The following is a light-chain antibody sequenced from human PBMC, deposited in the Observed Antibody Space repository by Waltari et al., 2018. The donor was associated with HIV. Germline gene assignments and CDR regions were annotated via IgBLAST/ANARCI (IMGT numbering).Light chain of an antibody. V-gene: IGKV4-1*01. CDR3: QQYYSTPPT. Sequence: DIVMTQSPDSLAVSLGERATINCKSSQSVFYRSNYKTYLAWYQQKPGQPPKRLFYWASTRESGVPDRFSGSGSETDFTLTISGLQAEDVALYYCQQYYSTPPTFGQGTKLEI. J-gene: IGKJ2*01. CDR1: QSVFYRSNYKTY. CDR2: WAS.